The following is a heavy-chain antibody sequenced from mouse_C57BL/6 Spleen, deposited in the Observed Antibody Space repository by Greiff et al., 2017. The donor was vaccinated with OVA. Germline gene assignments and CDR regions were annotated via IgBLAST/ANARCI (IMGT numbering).Heavy chain of an antibody. CDR3: ARGDVSYFDY. J-gene: IGHJ2*01. V-gene: IGHV5-17*01. CDR2: ISSGSSTI. D-gene: IGHD3-3*01. CDR1: GFTFSDYG. Sequence: EVQLVESGGGLVKPGGSLKLSCAASGFTFSDYGMHWVRQAPEKGLAWVAYISSGSSTIYYADTVKGRFTISRDNAKNTLFLQRTSLRSEDTAMYYCARGDVSYFDYWGQGTTLSVSS.